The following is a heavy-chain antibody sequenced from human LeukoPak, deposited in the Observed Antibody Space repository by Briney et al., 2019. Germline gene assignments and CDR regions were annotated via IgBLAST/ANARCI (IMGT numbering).Heavy chain of an antibody. J-gene: IGHJ6*02. CDR3: ARPGSRTEENYYYGMDV. CDR2: IHTGGTT. CDR1: GFTFSDYW. D-gene: IGHD2-2*01. V-gene: IGHV3-53*01. Sequence: GGSLRLSCAASGFTFSDYWMTWVRQGPGKGLEWVSVIHTGGTTHYADSVKGRFTISKDNSNNTVFLQMSSVRVEDTAVYYCARPGSRTEENYYYGMDVWGQGTTVTVSS.